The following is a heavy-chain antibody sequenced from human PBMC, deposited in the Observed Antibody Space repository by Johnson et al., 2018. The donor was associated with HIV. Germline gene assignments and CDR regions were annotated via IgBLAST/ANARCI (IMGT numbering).Heavy chain of an antibody. Sequence: VQLVESGGGVVQPGRSLRLSCAASGFTFSSYAMHWVRQAPGKGLEWVANIKQDGSEKYYVDAVKGRFTISRDNAKNSLFLQMNSLTAGDTAVYYCARTRSGSFPHSDPFDTWGQGTMVTVSS. CDR2: IKQDGSEK. CDR3: ARTRSGSFPHSDPFDT. V-gene: IGHV3-7*02. J-gene: IGHJ3*02. CDR1: GFTFSSYA. D-gene: IGHD1-26*01.